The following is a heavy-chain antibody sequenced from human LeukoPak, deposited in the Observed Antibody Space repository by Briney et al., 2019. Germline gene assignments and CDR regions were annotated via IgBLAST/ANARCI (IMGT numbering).Heavy chain of an antibody. CDR3: ARTDIVVVPAAISDAFDI. Sequence: GGSLRLSCAASGFTFSSYSMNWVRQAPGKGLEWVSYISSSSSTIYYADSVKGRFTISRDNAKNSLYLQMNSLRAEDTAVYYCARTDIVVVPAAISDAFDIWGQGTMVTVSS. CDR2: ISSSSSTI. D-gene: IGHD2-2*01. V-gene: IGHV3-48*01. CDR1: GFTFSSYS. J-gene: IGHJ3*02.